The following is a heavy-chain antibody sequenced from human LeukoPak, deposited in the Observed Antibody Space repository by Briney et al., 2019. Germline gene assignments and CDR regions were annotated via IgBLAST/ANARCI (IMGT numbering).Heavy chain of an antibody. CDR3: ARGGVTTMFGY. CDR1: GGSISSGGYS. V-gene: IGHV4-30-4*07. J-gene: IGHJ4*02. Sequence: PSETLSLTCAVSGGSISSGGYSWSWVRQPPGKGLEWIGYIYYSGSTYYNPSLKSRVTISVDTSKNQFSLKLSSVTAADTAVYCCARGGVTTMFGYWGQGTLVTVSS. CDR2: IYYSGST. D-gene: IGHD4-17*01.